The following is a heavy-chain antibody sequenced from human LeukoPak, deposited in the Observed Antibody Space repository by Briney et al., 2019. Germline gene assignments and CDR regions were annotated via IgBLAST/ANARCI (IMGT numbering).Heavy chain of an antibody. D-gene: IGHD3-3*01. CDR3: ARRPADFLDS. J-gene: IGHJ4*02. CDR2: MFYSGST. Sequence: SETLSLTCTVSGGSISSDYWSWIRQPPGKGLEWIGYMFYSGSTNYNPSLKSRVTISVDTSKNLFSLELGSVTAADTAVYYCARRPADFLDSWGQGTLVTVSS. CDR1: GGSISSDY. V-gene: IGHV4-59*08.